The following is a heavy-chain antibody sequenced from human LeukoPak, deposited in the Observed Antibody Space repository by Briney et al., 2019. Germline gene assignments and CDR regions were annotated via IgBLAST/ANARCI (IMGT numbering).Heavy chain of an antibody. D-gene: IGHD3-22*01. CDR1: SGSISTSNYY. J-gene: IGHJ3*02. CDR2: INHSGST. V-gene: IGHV4-39*07. CDR3: ARRPRREKDRWAIKSYYDSSGYFGRGHAFDI. Sequence: SETLSLTCTVSSGSISTSNYYWGWVRQPPGRGLEWIGEINHSGSTNYNPSLKSRVTISVDTSKNQFSLKLSSVTAADTAVYYCARRPRREKDRWAIKSYYDSSGYFGRGHAFDIWGQGTMVTVSS.